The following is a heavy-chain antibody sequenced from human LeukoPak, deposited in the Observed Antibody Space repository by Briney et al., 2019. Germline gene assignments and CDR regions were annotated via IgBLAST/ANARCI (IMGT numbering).Heavy chain of an antibody. D-gene: IGHD6-6*01. Sequence: GGSLRLSCAASGFTFSSYAMSWVRQAPGKGLEWVSAISGSGGSTYYADSVKSRFTISRDNSKNTLYLQMNSLRAEDTAVYYCAKHSSSYYYYYMDVWGKGTTVTVSS. V-gene: IGHV3-23*01. CDR3: AKHSSSYYYYYMDV. CDR2: ISGSGGST. J-gene: IGHJ6*03. CDR1: GFTFSSYA.